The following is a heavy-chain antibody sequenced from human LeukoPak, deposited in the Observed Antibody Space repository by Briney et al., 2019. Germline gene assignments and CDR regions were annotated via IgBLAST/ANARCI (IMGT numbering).Heavy chain of an antibody. Sequence: ASVKVSCKASGYTFTGYYMHWVRQAPGQGREGMGWINPNSGGTNFAQKFQGRVTMTRDTSISTAYMELSRLRSDDTAVYYCASRAGYDILTGYFDDAFDIWGQGTMVTVSS. J-gene: IGHJ3*02. CDR1: GYTFTGYY. D-gene: IGHD3-9*01. V-gene: IGHV1-2*02. CDR3: ASRAGYDILTGYFDDAFDI. CDR2: INPNSGGT.